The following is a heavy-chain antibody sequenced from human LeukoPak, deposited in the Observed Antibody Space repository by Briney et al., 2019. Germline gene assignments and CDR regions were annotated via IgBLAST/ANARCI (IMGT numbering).Heavy chain of an antibody. V-gene: IGHV1-69*04. CDR1: GFTFSSYA. CDR2: IIPILGIA. Sequence: GGSLRLSCAASGFTFSSYAISWVRQAPGQGLEWMGRIIPILGIANYAQKFQGRVTIAADKSTSTAYMELSSLRSEDTAVYYCARDQPRGMVVPAVFAFDIWGQGTMVTVSS. J-gene: IGHJ3*02. CDR3: ARDQPRGMVVPAVFAFDI. D-gene: IGHD2-2*01.